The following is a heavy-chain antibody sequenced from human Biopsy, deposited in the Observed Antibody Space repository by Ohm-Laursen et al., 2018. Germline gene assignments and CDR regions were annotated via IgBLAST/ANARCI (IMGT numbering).Heavy chain of an antibody. CDR1: GIPFSSSG. Sequence: SLRLSCAASGIPFSSSGMHWVRQAPGKGLEWLSFVQYDGRTTYYADSVKGRFTISRDNSKNTLYLQMNSLRAEDTAVYYCAEGDWIYYFDYWGQGTLVTVSS. CDR3: AEGDWIYYFDY. D-gene: IGHD2-21*02. V-gene: IGHV3-30*02. J-gene: IGHJ4*02. CDR2: VQYDGRTT.